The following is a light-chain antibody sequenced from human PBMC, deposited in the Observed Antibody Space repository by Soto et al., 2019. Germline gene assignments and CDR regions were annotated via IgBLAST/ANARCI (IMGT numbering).Light chain of an antibody. CDR1: QHITNN. J-gene: IGKJ2*01. CDR3: QQYENPPYT. V-gene: IGKV1-33*01. Sequence: DLQMTQSPSSLSASVGDRVTITCQASQHITNNLNWYQQKPGRVPKLLIHGASNLQTGVPSRFSGGGSGTDFAFTISSLQPEDIATYYCQQYENPPYTFGQGTKLEIK. CDR2: GAS.